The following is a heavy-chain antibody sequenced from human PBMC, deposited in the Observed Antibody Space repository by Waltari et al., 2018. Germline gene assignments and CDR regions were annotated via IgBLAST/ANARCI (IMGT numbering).Heavy chain of an antibody. CDR2: ISWNSESI. Sequence: EVQLVESGGGLVQPGRSLRLSCAASGFTFEDYAMHWVRQAPGSFLLWVGGISWNSESIGYADSVQGRFTISRDNAKNSMFLQIHSLRPEDTALYYCVKDVLSDCGGDCYSEHWGQGTLLTVSS. CDR3: VKDVLSDCGGDCYSEH. V-gene: IGHV3-9*01. J-gene: IGHJ4*02. CDR1: GFTFEDYA. D-gene: IGHD2-21*02.